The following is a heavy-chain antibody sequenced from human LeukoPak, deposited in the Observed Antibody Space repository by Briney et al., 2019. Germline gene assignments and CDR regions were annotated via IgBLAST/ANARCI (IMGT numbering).Heavy chain of an antibody. CDR3: ARSAGELGDEYYFNY. CDR2: IFHSGST. D-gene: IGHD4-17*01. Sequence: PSETLPLTCAVSGYSICSDHDWGWLRPPPGKGLEWHGNIFHSGSTYQNPSLKSRVTISLDTSKNHYSLKMSSVTAADTAVYYCARSAGELGDEYYFNYWGQGTLVTVSS. V-gene: IGHV4-38-2*01. J-gene: IGHJ4*02. CDR1: GYSICSDHD.